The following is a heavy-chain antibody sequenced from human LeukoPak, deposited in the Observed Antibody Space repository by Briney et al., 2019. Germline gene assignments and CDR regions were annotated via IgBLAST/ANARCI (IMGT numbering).Heavy chain of an antibody. J-gene: IGHJ3*02. Sequence: GESLKISCKGSGYSFTSYWIGWVRQMPGKGLEWMGTIYPGDSDTRYSPSFQGQVTISADKSISTAYLQWSSLKASGTAMYYCARLSADDYDFWSGYLNAFDIWGQGTMVTVSS. V-gene: IGHV5-51*01. CDR3: ARLSADDYDFWSGYLNAFDI. CDR2: IYPGDSDT. CDR1: GYSFTSYW. D-gene: IGHD3-3*01.